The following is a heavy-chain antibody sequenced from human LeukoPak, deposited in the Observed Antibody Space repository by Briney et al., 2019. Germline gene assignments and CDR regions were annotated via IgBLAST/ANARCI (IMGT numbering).Heavy chain of an antibody. V-gene: IGHV4-59*01. CDR2: IYYSGST. D-gene: IGHD6-19*01. CDR3: ARYTSSGLDF. CDR1: GGSISSYY. J-gene: IGHJ4*02. Sequence: SETLSLTCTVSGGSISSYYWSWIRQPPGEGLEWIGYIYYSGSTSYNPSLKSRVTISVDTSKYQFSLKLSSVTAADTAVYYCARYTSSGLDFWGQGTLVTVSS.